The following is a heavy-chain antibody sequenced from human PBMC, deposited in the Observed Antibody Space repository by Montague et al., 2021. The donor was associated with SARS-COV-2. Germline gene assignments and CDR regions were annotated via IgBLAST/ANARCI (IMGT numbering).Heavy chain of an antibody. D-gene: IGHD6-13*01. CDR1: GDSVSSITLA. CDR2: TYYWSNRYN. Sequence: CAISGDSVSSITLARNWFRQTPSKDLQWLGRTYYWSNRYNDYAVSVKSRMTISPDTSKNQFSLQLSSVTPEDRAVYYCSRDPRYSLSWSFDYWGQGTLVTVSS. CDR3: SRDPRYSLSWSFDY. V-gene: IGHV6-1*01. J-gene: IGHJ4*02.